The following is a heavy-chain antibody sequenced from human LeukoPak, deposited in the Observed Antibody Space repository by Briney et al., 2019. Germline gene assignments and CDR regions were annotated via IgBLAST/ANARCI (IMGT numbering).Heavy chain of an antibody. CDR3: ARDRDGGKPAEFDP. V-gene: IGHV3-74*01. Sequence: GGSLRLSCAASGFTFSSYWMFWGRQVPGKGLVWVSRITSDGGSTAYADSVKGRFTISRDNAKNTLYLQMNSLRAEDTAVYYCARDRDGGKPAEFDPWGQGSLVIVSS. D-gene: IGHD4-23*01. CDR1: GFTFSSYW. CDR2: ITSDGGST. J-gene: IGHJ5*02.